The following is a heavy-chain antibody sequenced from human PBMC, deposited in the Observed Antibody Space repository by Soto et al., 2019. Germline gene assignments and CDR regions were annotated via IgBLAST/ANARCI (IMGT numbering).Heavy chain of an antibody. V-gene: IGHV5-51*01. CDR2: IYPGDSDN. J-gene: IGHJ6*02. CDR1: GYNLTNYG. CDR3: AASIFYYGMDV. Sequence: GPPLKTSCKAPGYNLTNYGLGWVRQMPGKGPEWMGIIYPGDSDNKYNPSFQGQVTISADKSITTTYLQWSSLKASDTAIYYWAASIFYYGMDVWGQGTTVTVSS.